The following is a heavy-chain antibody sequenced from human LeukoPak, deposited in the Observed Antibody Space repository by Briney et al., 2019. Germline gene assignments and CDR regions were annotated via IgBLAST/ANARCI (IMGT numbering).Heavy chain of an antibody. CDR1: GFTFSSYE. D-gene: IGHD6-13*01. CDR3: TRDRSTLNWFDP. Sequence: GGSLRLSCAASGFTFSSYEMNWVRQAPGKGLEWVSYISSSGSTIYYADSVKGRFTISRDNVKNTLYLQMNSLRVEDTAVYYCTRDRSTLNWFDPWGQGTQVTVSS. V-gene: IGHV3-48*03. J-gene: IGHJ5*02. CDR2: ISSSGSTI.